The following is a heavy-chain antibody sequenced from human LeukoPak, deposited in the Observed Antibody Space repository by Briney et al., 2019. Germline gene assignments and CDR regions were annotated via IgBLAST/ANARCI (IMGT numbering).Heavy chain of an antibody. J-gene: IGHJ4*02. CDR1: GFTFSSYS. Sequence: AGGSLRLSCAASGFTFSSYSMNWVRQAPGKGLEWGASISSSSSYIYYADSVKGRFTISRDTAKNSLSLQMNSLSAEDTAVSDCARARGPDFLLDEGLYYFDYWGQGTLVTVSS. CDR2: ISSSSSYI. D-gene: IGHD1-14*01. CDR3: ARARGPDFLLDEGLYYFDY. V-gene: IGHV3-21*01.